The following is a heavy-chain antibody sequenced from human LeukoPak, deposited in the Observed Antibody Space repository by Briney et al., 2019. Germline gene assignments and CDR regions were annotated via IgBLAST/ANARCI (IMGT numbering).Heavy chain of an antibody. CDR3: ARDGDIVVVTYYFDY. Sequence: GGSLRLSCAASGFTFSSYAMHWVRQAPGKGLEWVAVISHDGSNKYYADSVKGRFTISRDNSKNTLYLQMNSLRAEDTAVYYCARDGDIVVVTYYFDYWGQGTLVTVSS. V-gene: IGHV3-30*04. J-gene: IGHJ4*02. CDR2: ISHDGSNK. D-gene: IGHD2-2*01. CDR1: GFTFSSYA.